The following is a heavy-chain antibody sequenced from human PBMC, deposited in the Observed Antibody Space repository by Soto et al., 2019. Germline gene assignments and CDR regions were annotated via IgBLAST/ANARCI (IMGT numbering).Heavy chain of an antibody. D-gene: IGHD2-21*02. CDR1: GGIFSSNT. CDR2: IIPLFGTA. Sequence: QVYLVQSGAGVKKPGSSVKISCKASGGIFSSNTINWVRQAAGQGLEWMGGIIPLFGTANYAEKFQGRVTINAAKSTKTEYMELTSLRSEDTAVYYCASKAACGGDCYAFDSWGQGTLVTVSS. V-gene: IGHV1-69*06. J-gene: IGHJ5*01. CDR3: ASKAACGGDCYAFDS.